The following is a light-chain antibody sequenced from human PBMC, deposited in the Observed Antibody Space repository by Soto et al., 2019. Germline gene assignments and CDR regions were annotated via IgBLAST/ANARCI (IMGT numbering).Light chain of an antibody. CDR3: QQYQSDTWT. Sequence: DIQMTQSPSTLSGSVGDRVTITCRASQTISSWLAWYQQKPGKAPKLLIYKASTLKSGVPSRFSGSGSATEFILTISDLQPDDFATYYCQQYQSDTWTFGQGTKGEIK. CDR1: QTISSW. J-gene: IGKJ1*01. V-gene: IGKV1-5*03. CDR2: KAS.